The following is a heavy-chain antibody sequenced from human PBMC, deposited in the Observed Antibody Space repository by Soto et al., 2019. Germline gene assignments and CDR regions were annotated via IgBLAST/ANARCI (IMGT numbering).Heavy chain of an antibody. Sequence: QLQLQESGPGLVKPSETLSLTCTVSGGSISGSTYYWGWIRQPPGKGLEWIGSIYYSGNTYYNPSLKIRVTMSVDTSKLQFSLKPSSLTAADTTVYYCARHGSNTGSSSEYVQYWGQGTLVTVSS. J-gene: IGHJ1*01. CDR3: ARHGSNTGSSSEYVQY. CDR1: GGSISGSTYY. CDR2: IYYSGNT. V-gene: IGHV4-39*01. D-gene: IGHD1-26*01.